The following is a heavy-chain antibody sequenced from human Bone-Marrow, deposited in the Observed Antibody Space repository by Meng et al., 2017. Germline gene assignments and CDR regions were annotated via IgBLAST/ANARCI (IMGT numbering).Heavy chain of an antibody. CDR1: GGSISSGGYY. CDR3: ARDLNAGGILVS. V-gene: IGHV4-31*03. J-gene: IGHJ5*02. Sequence: HVQLQESGPGLVKPSQTLSLTCTVSGGSISSGGYYWSWIRQHPGKGLEWIGYIYYSGSTYYNPSLKSRVTISVDTSKNQFSLKLSSMTAADTAVYDCARDLNAGGILVSWGQGTLVTVSS. CDR2: IYYSGST. D-gene: IGHD3-16*01.